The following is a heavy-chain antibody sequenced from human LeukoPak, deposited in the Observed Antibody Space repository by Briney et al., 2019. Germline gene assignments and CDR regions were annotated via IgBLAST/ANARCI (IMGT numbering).Heavy chain of an antibody. CDR3: AKQPYSGSYPPAEYFQH. V-gene: IGHV3-30-3*02. D-gene: IGHD1-26*01. J-gene: IGHJ1*01. CDR2: ISYDGSNK. CDR1: EFTFSSYG. Sequence: GGSLRLSCAASEFTFSSYGMHWVRQAPGKGLEWVAVISYDGSNKYYADSVKGRFTISRDNSKNTLYLQMNSLRAEDTAVYYCAKQPYSGSYPPAEYFQHWGQGTLVTVSS.